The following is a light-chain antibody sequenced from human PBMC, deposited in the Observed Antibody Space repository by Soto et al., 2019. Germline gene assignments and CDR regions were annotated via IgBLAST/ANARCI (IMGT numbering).Light chain of an antibody. CDR3: QQYNDWPPIT. CDR1: QPISSN. Sequence: EIVMTQSPATLSLSPGESATLSCRASQPISSNLAWLQQKPGQAPRLLIYGAYTRASGIPATFSGSGSGTEFTLTISSLQSEDFAVYYCQQYNDWPPITCGQGTRLEIK. J-gene: IGKJ5*01. CDR2: GAY. V-gene: IGKV3-15*01.